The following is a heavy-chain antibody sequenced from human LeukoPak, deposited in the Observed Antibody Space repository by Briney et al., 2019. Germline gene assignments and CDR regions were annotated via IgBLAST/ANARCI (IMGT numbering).Heavy chain of an antibody. Sequence: SETLSLTCTVSGGSISSSSYYWGRIRQPPGKGLEWIGSIYYSGSTYYNPSLRSRLTISVDTSNNRFSLKLKSVTAADTAVFYCARVTTGSTTLDSWGQGILVTVSS. CDR1: GGSISSSSYY. J-gene: IGHJ5*01. CDR3: ARVTTGSTTLDS. D-gene: IGHD1-1*01. V-gene: IGHV4-39*02. CDR2: IYYSGST.